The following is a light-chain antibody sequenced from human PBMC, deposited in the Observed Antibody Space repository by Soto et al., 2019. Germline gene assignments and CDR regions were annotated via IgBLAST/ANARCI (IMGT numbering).Light chain of an antibody. CDR1: SSNIGSNY. CDR3: AAWDDSLSGNYV. CDR2: RNN. Sequence: SDRKRAPSESVSLWQVAASSKTGSSSNIGSNYVYWYQQLPGTAPKLLIYRNNQRPSGVPDRFSGSKSGTSASLAISGLRSEDEADYYCAAWDDSLSGNYVFGTGTKVTAL. J-gene: IGLJ1*01. V-gene: IGLV1-47*01.